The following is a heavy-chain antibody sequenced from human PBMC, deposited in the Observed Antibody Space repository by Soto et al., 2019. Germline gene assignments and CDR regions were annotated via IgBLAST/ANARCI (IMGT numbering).Heavy chain of an antibody. V-gene: IGHV1-2*04. CDR3: ARDLSSSSPWDAFDI. CDR1: GYTFTGYY. J-gene: IGHJ3*02. Sequence: ASVKVSCKASGYTFTGYYMHWVRQAPGQGLEWMGWINPNSGGTNYAQKFQGWVTMTRDTSISTAYMELSRLRSDDTAVYYCARDLSSSSPWDAFDIWGQGTMVTVSS. CDR2: INPNSGGT. D-gene: IGHD6-13*01.